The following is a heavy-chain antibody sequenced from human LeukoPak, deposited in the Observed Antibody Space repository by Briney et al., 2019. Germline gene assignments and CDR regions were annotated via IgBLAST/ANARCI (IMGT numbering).Heavy chain of an antibody. CDR2: INAGNGNT. CDR3: ARGGDYYGSGSYRPKYYYYGMDV. J-gene: IGHJ6*04. Sequence: ASVKVSCKASGYTFTSYAMHWVRQAPGQRLEWMGGINAGNGNTKYSQKFQGRVTITRDTSASIAYMELSSLRSEDTAVYYCARGGDYYGSGSYRPKYYYYGMDVWGKGTTVTVSS. CDR1: GYTFTSYA. D-gene: IGHD3-10*01. V-gene: IGHV1-3*01.